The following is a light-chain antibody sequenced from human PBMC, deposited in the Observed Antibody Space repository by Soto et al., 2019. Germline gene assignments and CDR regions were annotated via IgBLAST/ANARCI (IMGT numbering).Light chain of an antibody. CDR1: QSVSSSY. Sequence: EIVLTQSPGTLSLSPGARATLSCRASQSVSSSYLAWYQQKPGQAPRLLIYGASSRATGIPDRFSGIVSGTDFTLTISRLEPEDGEVYDGQQYGSSPGAFGQGTKVEIK. V-gene: IGKV3-20*01. CDR3: QQYGSSPGA. CDR2: GAS. J-gene: IGKJ1*01.